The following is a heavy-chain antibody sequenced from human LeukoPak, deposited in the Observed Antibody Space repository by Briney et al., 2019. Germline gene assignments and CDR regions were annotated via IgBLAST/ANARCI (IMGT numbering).Heavy chain of an antibody. V-gene: IGHV1-69*04. J-gene: IGHJ4*02. CDR2: IIPILGIA. D-gene: IGHD5-18*01. CDR3: ARERGYSYGYYY. CDR1: GYTFTGYY. Sequence: ASVKVSCKASGYTFTGYYMHWVRQAPGQGLEWMGRIIPILGIANYAQKFQGRVTITADKSTSTAYMELSSLRSEDTAVYYCARERGYSYGYYYWGQGTLVTVSS.